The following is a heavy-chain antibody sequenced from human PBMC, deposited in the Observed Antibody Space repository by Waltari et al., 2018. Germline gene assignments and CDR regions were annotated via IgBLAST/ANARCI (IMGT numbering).Heavy chain of an antibody. CDR2: VPHSGST. D-gene: IGHD3-22*01. J-gene: IGHJ4*02. CDR1: GGSLNSGVSS. CDR3: ARAPYDNDFDY. Sequence: QLQLQESGSGLVKPSQTLSLTCAVSGGSLNSGVSSWSWIRQPPGKGLGWIGYVPHSGSTYYNPSLKSRVTISVDGSKNQFSLRLTSVTAADTAVYYCARAPYDNDFDYWGQGTLVTVSS. V-gene: IGHV4-30-2*01.